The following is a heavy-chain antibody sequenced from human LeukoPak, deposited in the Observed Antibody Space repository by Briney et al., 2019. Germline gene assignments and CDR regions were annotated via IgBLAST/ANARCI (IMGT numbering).Heavy chain of an antibody. J-gene: IGHJ3*02. CDR1: GFTFTTYG. CDR2: ISDSGSST. Sequence: PGGSLRLSCAVSGFTFTTYGMSWVRQPPGKGLEWVTAISDSGSSTYYADSVKGRFTISRDNSKNTLYLQMSSLRAEDTAVYYCAKGRGTLNAFDIWGQGTMVTVSS. CDR3: AKGRGTLNAFDI. V-gene: IGHV3-23*01. D-gene: IGHD2-15*01.